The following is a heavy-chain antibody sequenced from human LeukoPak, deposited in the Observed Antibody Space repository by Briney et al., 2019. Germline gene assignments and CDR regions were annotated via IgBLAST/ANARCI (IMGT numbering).Heavy chain of an antibody. CDR1: GGSFSGYY. D-gene: IGHD5-24*01. V-gene: IGHV4-34*01. Sequence: SETLSLTCAVYGGSFSGYYWSWIRQPPGKGLEWIGEINHSGSTNYNPSLKSRVTISVDTSKNQFSLKLSSVTAADTAVYYCARGKRDGYNLAYDYWGQGALVTVSS. CDR3: ARGKRDGYNLAYDY. J-gene: IGHJ4*02. CDR2: INHSGST.